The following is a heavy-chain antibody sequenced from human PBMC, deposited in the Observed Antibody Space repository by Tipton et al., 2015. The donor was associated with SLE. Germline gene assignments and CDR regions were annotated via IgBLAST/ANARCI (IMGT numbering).Heavy chain of an antibody. D-gene: IGHD7-27*01. V-gene: IGHV4-59*08. Sequence: TLSLTCTVSGGSISSLSWSWIRQPPGKRLEWIGYIFYTGSTNYNPSLKSRVPMSVDTSKTQFSLKLSSVTAADTAVYYCARGGLGMGDAFDIWGQGTMVTVSS. CDR1: GGSISSLS. CDR2: IFYTGST. CDR3: ARGGLGMGDAFDI. J-gene: IGHJ3*02.